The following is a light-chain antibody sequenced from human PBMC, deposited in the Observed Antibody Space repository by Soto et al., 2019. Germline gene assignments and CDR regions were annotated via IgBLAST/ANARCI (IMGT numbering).Light chain of an antibody. CDR1: ETVTGKY. CDR3: QQVNNFPLT. CDR2: AAS. Sequence: TQSPGTLSLSPADRATLSCRASETVTGKYLAWYQQKPGKVPKLLIYAASILQSGVPSRFSGSGSGTDFTLTISSLQPEDFATYYCQQVNNFPLTFGGGTEVEIK. J-gene: IGKJ4*01. V-gene: IGKV1-12*01.